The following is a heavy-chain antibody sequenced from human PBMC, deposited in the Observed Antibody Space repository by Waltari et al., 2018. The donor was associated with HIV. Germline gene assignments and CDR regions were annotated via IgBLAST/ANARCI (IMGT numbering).Heavy chain of an antibody. CDR2: IYYSGST. D-gene: IGHD2-15*01. V-gene: IGHV4-39*01. Sequence: QLQLQESGPGLVKPSETLSITCTVSGGSISSSSYYWGWIRQPPGQGLEWIGSIYYSGSTYYNPSLKSRVTISVDTSKNQFSLKLSSVTAADTAVYYCARAVQGYCSGGSCENYFDYWGQGTLVTVSS. J-gene: IGHJ4*02. CDR3: ARAVQGYCSGGSCENYFDY. CDR1: GGSISSSSYY.